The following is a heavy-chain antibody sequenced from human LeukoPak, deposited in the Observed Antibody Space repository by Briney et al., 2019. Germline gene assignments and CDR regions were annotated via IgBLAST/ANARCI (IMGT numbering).Heavy chain of an antibody. V-gene: IGHV3-48*02. D-gene: IGHD3-22*01. J-gene: IGHJ4*02. CDR3: AISDSK. Sequence: GGSVTLSCAASGFTFRSYSMNWVRQAPGKGLEWLSYISSSSSTIYYADSVKGRFTISRDNAKNSLYLQMNSLRDEDSAVYYCAISDSKWGKGTLVTFSS. CDR1: GFTFRSYS. CDR2: ISSSSSTI.